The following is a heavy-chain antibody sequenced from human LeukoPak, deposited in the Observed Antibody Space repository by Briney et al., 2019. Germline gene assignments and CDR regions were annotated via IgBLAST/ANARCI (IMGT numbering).Heavy chain of an antibody. CDR2: IYTSGST. D-gene: IGHD1-26*01. J-gene: IGHJ4*02. CDR3: ARANTVEAWSYFDY. Sequence: SETLSLTCTVSGGSISSYYWSWIRQPAGKGLEWIGRIYTSGSTNYNPSLKSRVTMSVDTSKNQFSLKLSSVTAADTAVYYCARANTVEAWSYFDYWGQGTLVTVSS. V-gene: IGHV4-4*07. CDR1: GGSISSYY.